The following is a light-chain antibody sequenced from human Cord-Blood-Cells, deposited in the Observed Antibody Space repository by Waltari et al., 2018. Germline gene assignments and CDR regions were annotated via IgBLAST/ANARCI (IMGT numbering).Light chain of an antibody. CDR1: VLAKKKY. J-gene: IGLJ3*02. CDR3: YSAADNNLV. CDR2: KDS. Sequence: SSELTQPSSVSVSPGQTARITCSGDVLAKKKYARWFQQKRGQAPVLVIYKDSERPSGIPERFSGSSSGTTVTLTISGAQVEDEADYYCYSAADNNLVFGGGTKLTVL. V-gene: IGLV3-27*01.